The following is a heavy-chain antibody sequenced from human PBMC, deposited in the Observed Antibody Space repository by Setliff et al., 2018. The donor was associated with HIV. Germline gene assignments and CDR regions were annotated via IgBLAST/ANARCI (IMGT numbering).Heavy chain of an antibody. CDR2: ISSSSPTYI. V-gene: IGHV3-21*04. CDR3: ARESRRGNSYDFDY. D-gene: IGHD5-18*01. Sequence: GSLRLSCAASGFTFSSYSMNWVRQAPGKGPEWVSCISSSSPTYIYYADSVKGRFTISRDNAKNSLYLQMNSLRAEDTAVYYCARESRRGNSYDFDYWGQGTLVTVSS. J-gene: IGHJ4*02. CDR1: GFTFSSYS.